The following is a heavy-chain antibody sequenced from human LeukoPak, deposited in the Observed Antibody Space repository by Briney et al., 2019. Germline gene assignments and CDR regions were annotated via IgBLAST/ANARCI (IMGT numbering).Heavy chain of an antibody. V-gene: IGHV5-51*01. Sequence: GASLKISGKGSGSIFTSYWIGWGRQLPGKGLEWMGIISPGDSDTRYSPSFQGQVTISADKSISTAYLQWSSLKASDTAMYYCASGSGSYYYFHYWGQGTLVTVSS. CDR1: GSIFTSYW. CDR3: ASGSGSYYYFHY. J-gene: IGHJ4*02. CDR2: ISPGDSDT. D-gene: IGHD1-26*01.